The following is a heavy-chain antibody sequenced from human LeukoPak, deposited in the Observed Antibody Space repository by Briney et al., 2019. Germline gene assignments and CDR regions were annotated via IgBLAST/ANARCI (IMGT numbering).Heavy chain of an antibody. V-gene: IGHV3-74*01. CDR3: ASDGNYYDTSGYFDY. CDR1: GFTFSSYW. Sequence: TGGSLRLSCAASGFTFSSYWMHWVRQAPGKGLVWVSRINSDGSSTSYADSVKGRLTISRDNAKNTLYLQMNSLRAEDTAVYYCASDGNYYDTSGYFDYWGQGTLVTVSS. CDR2: INSDGSST. J-gene: IGHJ4*02. D-gene: IGHD3-22*01.